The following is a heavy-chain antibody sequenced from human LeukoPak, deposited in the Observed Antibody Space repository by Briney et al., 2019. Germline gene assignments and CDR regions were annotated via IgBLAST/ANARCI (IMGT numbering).Heavy chain of an antibody. Sequence: KPSETLSLTCTVSDGSISSYYWSWIRQPPGEGLEWIGYIYYSGSTNYNPSLKSRVTISVDTSKNQFSLRLSSVTAADTAVYYCARGQQWLPKFDYWGQGSLVTVSS. CDR2: IYYSGST. CDR1: DGSISSYY. V-gene: IGHV4-59*01. CDR3: ARGQQWLPKFDY. D-gene: IGHD6-19*01. J-gene: IGHJ4*02.